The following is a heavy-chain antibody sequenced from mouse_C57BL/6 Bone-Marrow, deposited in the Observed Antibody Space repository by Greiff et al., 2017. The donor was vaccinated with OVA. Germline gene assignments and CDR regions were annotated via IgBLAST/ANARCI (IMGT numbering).Heavy chain of an antibody. Sequence: QVQLKQPGAELVKPGASVKLSCKASGYTFTSYWMHWVKQRPGQGLEWIGMIHPNSGSTNYNEKFKSKATLTVDKSSSTAYMQLSSLTSEDSAVYYCARSFTIVRGPYWYFDVWGTGTTVTVSS. CDR3: ARSFTIVRGPYWYFDV. CDR2: IHPNSGST. CDR1: GYTFTSYW. V-gene: IGHV1-64*01. J-gene: IGHJ1*03. D-gene: IGHD2-5*01.